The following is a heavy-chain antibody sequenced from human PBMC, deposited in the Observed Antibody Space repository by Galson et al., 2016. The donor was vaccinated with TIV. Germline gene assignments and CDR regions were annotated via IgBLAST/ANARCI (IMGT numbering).Heavy chain of an antibody. V-gene: IGHV3-74*01. CDR3: ARGALDTDREYYDYYGLDV. D-gene: IGHD5-18*01. J-gene: IGHJ6*02. Sequence: SLRLSCAASGFTFSTYWMNWVRQAPGKGLVWVSRISGYGTRTNYADSVKGRLTISRDNAKNTLYLQMNSLSADDTAVYYCARGALDTDREYYDYYGLDVWGQGATVTVSS. CDR2: ISGYGTRT. CDR1: GFTFSTYW.